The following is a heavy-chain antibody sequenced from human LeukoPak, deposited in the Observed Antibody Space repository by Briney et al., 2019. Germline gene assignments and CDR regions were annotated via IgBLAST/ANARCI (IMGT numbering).Heavy chain of an antibody. CDR3: ARPPGSGSYYSRYFDY. V-gene: IGHV3-21*01. D-gene: IGHD3-10*01. CDR2: ISSSSSYI. J-gene: IGHJ4*02. Sequence: GGSLRLSCAASGFTFSSYSMNWVRQAPGKGLEWVSSISSSSSYIYYADSVKGRFTISRDNAKNSLYLQMNSLRAEDTAVYYCARPPGSGSYYSRYFDYWGQGTLVTVSS. CDR1: GFTFSSYS.